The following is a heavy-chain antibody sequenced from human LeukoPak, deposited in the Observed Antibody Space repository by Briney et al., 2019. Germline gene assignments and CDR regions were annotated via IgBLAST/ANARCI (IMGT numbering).Heavy chain of an antibody. CDR3: AREKLLDGVAD. J-gene: IGHJ4*02. V-gene: IGHV4-59*12. CDR1: GGSISSYY. D-gene: IGHD1-26*01. CDR2: IYYSGST. Sequence: SETLSLTCTVSGGSISSYYWSWIRQPPGKGLEWIGYIYYSGSTNYNPSLKSRVTMSVDTSQNQISLKLSSVTAADTAVYYCAREKLLDGVADWGQGTLVTVSS.